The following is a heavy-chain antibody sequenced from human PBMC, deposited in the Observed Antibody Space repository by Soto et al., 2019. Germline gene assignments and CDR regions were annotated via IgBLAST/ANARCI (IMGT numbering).Heavy chain of an antibody. CDR3: ATKYCSGGNCYRGYYYYSMDV. CDR2: IIPIFGTA. V-gene: IGHV1-69*01. Sequence: QVQLVQSGAEVKKPGSSVKVSCKASGGTFSSYTVSWVRQAPGQGLEWMGGIIPIFGTADYAQRFQGRVTITADESTSTAYLELTSLRYEDTAIYYCATKYCSGGNCYRGYYYYSMDVWGQGPTVTVSS. CDR1: GGTFSSYT. J-gene: IGHJ6*02. D-gene: IGHD2-15*01.